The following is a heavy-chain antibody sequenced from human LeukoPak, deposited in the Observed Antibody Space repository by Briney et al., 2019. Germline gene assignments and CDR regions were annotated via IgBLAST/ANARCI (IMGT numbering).Heavy chain of an antibody. CDR3: ARVTHLVPHAFDI. D-gene: IGHD6-6*01. CDR1: GGSISSYS. CDR2: IYTSGST. V-gene: IGHV4-4*07. Sequence: SETLSLTCTVSGGSISSYSWSWIRQPAGKGLEWIGRIYTSGSTNYNPSLKSRVTMSVDTSKNQFSLKLSSVTAADTAVYYCARVTHLVPHAFDIWGQGTMVTVSS. J-gene: IGHJ3*02.